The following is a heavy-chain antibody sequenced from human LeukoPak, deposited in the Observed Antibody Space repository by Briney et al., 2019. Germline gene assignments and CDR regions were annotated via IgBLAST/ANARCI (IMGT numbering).Heavy chain of an antibody. CDR2: IYYSKNT. D-gene: IGHD5-18*01. J-gene: IGHJ4*02. CDR3: VSPRGFSYGYFDY. V-gene: IGHV4-39*01. Sequence: PSETLSLTCTVSGGSISSIRAYWGWIRQPPGKGLEWIGSIYYSKNTYYNPSLKSRVTISADTSKNQFSLTLGSVGATDTAVYYCVSPRGFSYGYFDYWGQGTLVTVSS. CDR1: GGSISSIRAY.